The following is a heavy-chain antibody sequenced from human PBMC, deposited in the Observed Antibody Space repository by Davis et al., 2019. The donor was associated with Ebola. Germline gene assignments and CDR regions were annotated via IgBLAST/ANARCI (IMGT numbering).Heavy chain of an antibody. V-gene: IGHV3-33*01. CDR1: GFTFSSYG. Sequence: GESLKISCAASGFTFSSYGMHWVRQAPGRGLEWVAVIWYDGSNKNYADSVKGRFTISRDNSKNTLYLQMNSLRAEDTAVYYCARDPYYYDKAGMIDYWGQGTLVTVSS. CDR3: ARDPYYYDKAGMIDY. D-gene: IGHD3-22*01. J-gene: IGHJ4*02. CDR2: IWYDGSNK.